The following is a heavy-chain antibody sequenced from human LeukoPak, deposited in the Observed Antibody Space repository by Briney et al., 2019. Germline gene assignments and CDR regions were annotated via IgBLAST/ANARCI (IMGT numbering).Heavy chain of an antibody. CDR3: AKDKSGSYLDY. V-gene: IGHV3-9*01. CDR1: GFTFDDYA. Sequence: GGSLRLSCAASGFTFDDYAMHWVRQAPGKGLEWVSGISWSSGSIGYADSVKGRFTISRDNAKNSLYLQMNSLRAEDTALYHCAKDKSGSYLDYWGQGTLVTVSS. CDR2: ISWSSGSI. J-gene: IGHJ4*02. D-gene: IGHD1-26*01.